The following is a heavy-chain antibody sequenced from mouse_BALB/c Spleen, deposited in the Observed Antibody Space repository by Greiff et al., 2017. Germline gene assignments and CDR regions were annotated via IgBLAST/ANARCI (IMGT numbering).Heavy chain of an antibody. Sequence: EVQLVESGGGLVKPGGSLKLSCAASGFAFSSYDMSWVRQTPEKRLEWVAYISSGGGSTYYPDTVKGRFTISRDNAKNTLYLQMSSLKSEDTAMYYCARHRGLRLGWYFDVWGAGTTVTVSS. CDR2: ISSGGGST. CDR1: GFAFSSYD. D-gene: IGHD1-2*01. V-gene: IGHV5-12-1*01. CDR3: ARHRGLRLGWYFDV. J-gene: IGHJ1*01.